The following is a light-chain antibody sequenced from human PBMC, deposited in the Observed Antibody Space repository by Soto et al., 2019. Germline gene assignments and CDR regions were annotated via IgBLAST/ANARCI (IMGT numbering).Light chain of an antibody. V-gene: IGKV3-15*01. CDR3: QQYNNWPT. CDR2: GAS. CDR1: QSVISN. Sequence: EIVMTQSPVTLCVSPGERATLSCRASQSVISNFAWYQQKPGQSPRLLIYGASTRATGVPARFSGSGSGTEFTLTISSLQSEDFAVYYCQQYNNWPTSGQGTRLDIK. J-gene: IGKJ5*01.